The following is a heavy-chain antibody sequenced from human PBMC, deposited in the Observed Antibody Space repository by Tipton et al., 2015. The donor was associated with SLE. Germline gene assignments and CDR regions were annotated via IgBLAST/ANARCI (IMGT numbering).Heavy chain of an antibody. J-gene: IGHJ3*02. CDR1: GGSISSSSYY. Sequence: TLSLTCTVSGGSISSSSYYWGWIRQPPGKGLEWIGSIYYSGSTYYNPSLKSRVTISVDTSKNQFSLKLSSVTAADTAVYYCARSLHDSSGYTSARDAFDIWGQGTMVTVSS. CDR2: IYYSGST. CDR3: ARSLHDSSGYTSARDAFDI. V-gene: IGHV4-39*07. D-gene: IGHD3-22*01.